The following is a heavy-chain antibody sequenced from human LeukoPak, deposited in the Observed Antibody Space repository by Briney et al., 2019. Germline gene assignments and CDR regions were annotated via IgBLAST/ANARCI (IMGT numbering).Heavy chain of an antibody. D-gene: IGHD3-16*01. J-gene: IGHJ5*02. CDR1: GGSISSSSYY. Sequence: SETLSLTCTVSGGSISSSSYYWGWIRQPPGKGLEWIGSIYYSGSTYYNPSLKSRVTISVDTSKNQFSLKLSSVTAADTAVYYCARQMGAPDNWFDPWGQGTLVTVSS. V-gene: IGHV4-39*01. CDR3: ARQMGAPDNWFDP. CDR2: IYYSGST.